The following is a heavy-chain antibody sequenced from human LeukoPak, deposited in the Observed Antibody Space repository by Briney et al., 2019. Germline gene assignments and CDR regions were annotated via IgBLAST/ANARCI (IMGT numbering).Heavy chain of an antibody. Sequence: PSETLSLTCTVSGGSISSYYWSWIRQPPGKGLEWIGYIYYSGSTNYNPSLKSRVTISVDTSKNQFSLKLSSVTAADTAVYYCAITNSSSVRYYYYMDVWGKGTTVTVSS. V-gene: IGHV4-59*12. D-gene: IGHD6-6*01. CDR1: GGSISSYY. CDR3: AITNSSSVRYYYYMDV. CDR2: IYYSGST. J-gene: IGHJ6*03.